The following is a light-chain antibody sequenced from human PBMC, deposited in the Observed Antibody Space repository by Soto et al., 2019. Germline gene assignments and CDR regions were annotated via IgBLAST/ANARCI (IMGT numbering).Light chain of an antibody. Sequence: ETVLTQSPATLSLSPGESATLSCRASQTVSRSFAWYQQKPGQSPRLLIYGVSNRATGVPARFSASGSGTDFTLSISSLEPEDSAVYYCQQRFTWPLTFGGGTKVEIK. J-gene: IGKJ4*01. CDR2: GVS. CDR1: QTVSRS. CDR3: QQRFTWPLT. V-gene: IGKV3-11*01.